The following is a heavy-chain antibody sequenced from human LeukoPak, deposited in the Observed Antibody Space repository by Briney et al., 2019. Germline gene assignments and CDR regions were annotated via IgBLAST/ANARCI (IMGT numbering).Heavy chain of an antibody. D-gene: IGHD2-2*02. V-gene: IGHV4-39*01. CDR3: AGPQYHWLLYHGFDY. CDR1: GGSISSSSYY. J-gene: IGHJ4*02. CDR2: IYYSGST. Sequence: PSETLSLTCTVSGGSISSSSYYWGWIRQPPGKGLEWIGSIYYSGSTYYNPSLKSRVTISVDTSKNQFSLKLSSVTAADTAVYYCAGPQYHWLLYHGFDYWGQGTLVTVSS.